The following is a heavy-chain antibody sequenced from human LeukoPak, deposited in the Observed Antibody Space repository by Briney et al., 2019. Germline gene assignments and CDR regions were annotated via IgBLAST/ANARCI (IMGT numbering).Heavy chain of an antibody. Sequence: PSETLSLTCAVYGWSFSGYYWSWIRQPPGEGLEWIGEINHSGSTNYNPSLKSRVTISVDTSKNQFSLKLSSVPAAATAVYSCARVPRFFNRGAQYYYYMDVWGKGTKVTVSS. D-gene: IGHD1-14*01. CDR3: ARVPRFFNRGAQYYYYMDV. J-gene: IGHJ6*03. CDR1: GWSFSGYY. CDR2: INHSGST. V-gene: IGHV4-34*01.